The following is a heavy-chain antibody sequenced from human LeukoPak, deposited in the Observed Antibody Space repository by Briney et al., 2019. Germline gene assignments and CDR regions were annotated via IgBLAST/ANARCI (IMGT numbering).Heavy chain of an antibody. CDR3: ARASQYCSGGSCLDAFDI. V-gene: IGHV3-9*01. Sequence: SLRLSCAASGFTFDDYAMHWVRQAPGKGLEWVSGISWNSGSIGYADSVKGRFTISRDNAKNSLYLQMNSLRAEDTAVYYCARASQYCSGGSCLDAFDIWGQGTMVTVSS. J-gene: IGHJ3*02. CDR2: ISWNSGSI. CDR1: GFTFDDYA. D-gene: IGHD2-15*01.